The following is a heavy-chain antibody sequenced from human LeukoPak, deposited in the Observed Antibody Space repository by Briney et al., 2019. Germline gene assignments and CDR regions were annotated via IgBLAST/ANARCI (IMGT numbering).Heavy chain of an antibody. CDR1: GFTFTTYA. V-gene: IGHV3-30-3*01. J-gene: IGHJ3*02. CDR2: ISYDGSNK. D-gene: IGHD3-22*01. Sequence: GGSLRLSCAASGFTFTTYAMHWVRQAPGKGLEWVAVISYDGSNKYYADSVKGRFTVSRDNAKNSLYLQMNSLRAEDTAVYYCARDLKRRVYYDSSGSDDAFDIWGQGTMVTVSS. CDR3: ARDLKRRVYYDSSGSDDAFDI.